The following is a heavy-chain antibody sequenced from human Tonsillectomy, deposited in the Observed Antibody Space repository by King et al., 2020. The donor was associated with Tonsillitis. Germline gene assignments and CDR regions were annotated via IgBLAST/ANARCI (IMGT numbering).Heavy chain of an antibody. V-gene: IGHV1-69*01. Sequence: QLVQSGAEVKKPGSSVKVSCKASGGTFSSYAISWVRQAPGQGLEWMGGIIPIFGTANYAQKFQGRVTITADESTSTAYMELSSLRSEATAVYYCARTPPYYYDSSGYYFDYWGQGTLVTVSS. D-gene: IGHD3-22*01. CDR2: IIPIFGTA. CDR1: GGTFSSYA. CDR3: ARTPPYYYDSSGYYFDY. J-gene: IGHJ4*02.